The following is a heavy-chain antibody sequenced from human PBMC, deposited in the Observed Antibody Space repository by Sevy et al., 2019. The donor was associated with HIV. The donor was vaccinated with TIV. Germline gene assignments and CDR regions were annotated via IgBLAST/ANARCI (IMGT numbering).Heavy chain of an antibody. D-gene: IGHD3-16*01. CDR3: ARGDTTMITDLDY. CDR2: VTSDGTT. CDR1: GLTLTTTG. J-gene: IGHJ4*02. V-gene: IGHV3-23*01. Sequence: GGSLRLSCAASGLTLTTTGMSWVRQAPGKGLEWVAGVTSDGTTYYADSVRDRFTVSREKSKKTLYLQLNSLRADDTAVFYCARGDTTMITDLDYWGQGTLVTVSS.